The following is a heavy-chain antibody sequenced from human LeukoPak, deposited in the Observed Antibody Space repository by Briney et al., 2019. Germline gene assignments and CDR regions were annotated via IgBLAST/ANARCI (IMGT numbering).Heavy chain of an antibody. V-gene: IGHV1-69*05. D-gene: IGHD3-3*01. CDR2: IIPIFGTA. CDR3: ARASVLEGVVIGNRFDP. J-gene: IGHJ5*02. Sequence: ASVKVSCKASGGTFSSYAISWVRQAPGQGLEWMGRIIPIFGTANYAQKFQGRVTITTDEPTSTANMQLSSLRSEDTAVYYCARASVLEGVVIGNRFDPWGQGTLVTVSS. CDR1: GGTFSSYA.